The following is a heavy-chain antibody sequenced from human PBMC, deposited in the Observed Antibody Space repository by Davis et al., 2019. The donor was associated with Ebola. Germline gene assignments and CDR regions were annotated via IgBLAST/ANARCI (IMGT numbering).Heavy chain of an antibody. CDR3: ARGMAAEYYYYGMDV. CDR1: GYTFTSYY. CDR2: INPSGGST. V-gene: IGHV1-46*01. D-gene: IGHD5-24*01. J-gene: IGHJ6*02. Sequence: ASVKVSCKASGYTFTSYYMHWVRQAPGQGLEWMGIINPSGGSTGYAQKFQGRVTMTRNTSISTAYMELSSLRSEDTAVYYCARGMAAEYYYYGMDVWGQGTTVTVSS.